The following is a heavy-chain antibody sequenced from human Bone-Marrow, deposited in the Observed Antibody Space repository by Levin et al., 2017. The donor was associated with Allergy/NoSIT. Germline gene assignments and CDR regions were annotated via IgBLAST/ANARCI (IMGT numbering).Heavy chain of an antibody. J-gene: IGHJ4*02. D-gene: IGHD2-8*01. CDR2: INRDGGDG. CDR3: ARNGAWSFEF. Sequence: GASVKVSCASSGFTFSGYWMAWVRQAPGKGLEWVANINRDGGDGYYVDSVKGRFTISRDKARNSLDLQMNSLRVEDTAVYYCARNGAWSFEFWGQGTLVTVSS. CDR1: GFTFSGYW. V-gene: IGHV3-7*02.